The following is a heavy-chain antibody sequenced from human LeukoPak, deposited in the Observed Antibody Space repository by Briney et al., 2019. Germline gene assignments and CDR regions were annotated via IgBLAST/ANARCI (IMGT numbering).Heavy chain of an antibody. CDR2: IYPNDGEP. CDR3: ARANFLYCSSSTCLFDY. Sequence: GSVRVSCTASGYSFTEYSMHWVRATPGQGCECMGWIYPNDGEPNYAQKFQGRVTMTKDTSISTAHMEVSRLRSDDTAVYYCARANFLYCSSSTCLFDYWGQGTLVTVSS. J-gene: IGHJ4*02. CDR1: GYSFTEYS. V-gene: IGHV1-2*02. D-gene: IGHD2-2*01.